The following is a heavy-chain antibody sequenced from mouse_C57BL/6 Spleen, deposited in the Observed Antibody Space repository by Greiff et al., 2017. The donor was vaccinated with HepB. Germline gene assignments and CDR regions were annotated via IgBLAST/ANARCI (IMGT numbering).Heavy chain of an antibody. Sequence: VQLQQPGAELVKPGASVKMSCKASGYTFTSYWITWVKQRPGQGLEWIGDIYPGSGSTNYNEKFKSKAKLTVDTSSSTAYMQLSSLTSEDSAVYYCARWGYGSSYDYWGQGTTLTVSS. CDR3: ARWGYGSSYDY. CDR2: IYPGSGST. V-gene: IGHV1-55*01. J-gene: IGHJ2*01. D-gene: IGHD1-1*01. CDR1: GYTFTSYW.